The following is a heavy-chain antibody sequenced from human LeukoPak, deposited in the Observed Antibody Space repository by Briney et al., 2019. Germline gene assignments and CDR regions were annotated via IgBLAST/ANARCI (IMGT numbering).Heavy chain of an antibody. CDR3: ARGYSGYGPYYYYYMDV. Sequence: SQTLSLTCAISGDSVSSNSAAWNWIRQSPSRGLEWLGRTYYRSKWYNDYAVSVKSRITINPDTSKNQFPLQLNSVTPADTAVYYCARGYSGYGPYYYYYMDVWGKGTTVTDSS. CDR1: GDSVSSNSAA. V-gene: IGHV6-1*01. D-gene: IGHD5-12*01. J-gene: IGHJ6*03. CDR2: TYYRSKWYN.